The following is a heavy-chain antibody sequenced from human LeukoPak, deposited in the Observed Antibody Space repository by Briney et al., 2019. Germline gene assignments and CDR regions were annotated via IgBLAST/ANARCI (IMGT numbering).Heavy chain of an antibody. Sequence: GGSLRLSCAASGFTFSDYAMSWVRQAPGTGLEWVSTISGSGGTTYYADSVRGRFTISRDNSKNTLYLQMNSPRPEDTAVYYCAKLHNLNCDYWGLGTLATVSS. CDR1: GFTFSDYA. J-gene: IGHJ4*02. D-gene: IGHD1-14*01. CDR2: ISGSGGTT. CDR3: AKLHNLNCDY. V-gene: IGHV3-23*01.